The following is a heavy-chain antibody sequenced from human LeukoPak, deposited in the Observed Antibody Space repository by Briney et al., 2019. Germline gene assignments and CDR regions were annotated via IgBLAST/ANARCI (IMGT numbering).Heavy chain of an antibody. CDR2: GST. D-gene: IGHD3-22*01. Sequence: SETLSLTCTVSGGSISSSSYCWGWIRQPPGKGLEWIGGSTYYNPSLRSRVTISVDTSKNQISLRLSSVTAADTAVYYCARHVPGHYDSSAFFDYWGQGTLVTVSS. J-gene: IGHJ4*02. V-gene: IGHV4-39*01. CDR1: GGSISSSSYC. CDR3: ARHVPGHYDSSAFFDY.